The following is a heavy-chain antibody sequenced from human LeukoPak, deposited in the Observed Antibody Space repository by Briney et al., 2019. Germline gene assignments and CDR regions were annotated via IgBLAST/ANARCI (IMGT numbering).Heavy chain of an antibody. CDR1: GFTFSTYS. V-gene: IGHV3-64*02. Sequence: PGGSLRLSCVASGFTFSTYSMYWVRQAPGEGLGSVSAICSDGGTTYYVDSVKGIFNIPRDNSKNTLYRQMGRLRVEDMAVYYCARGRPYSRYWVYLWGQGTLVTVSS. D-gene: IGHD5-18*01. CDR2: ICSDGGTT. J-gene: IGHJ5*02. CDR3: ARGRPYSRYWVYL.